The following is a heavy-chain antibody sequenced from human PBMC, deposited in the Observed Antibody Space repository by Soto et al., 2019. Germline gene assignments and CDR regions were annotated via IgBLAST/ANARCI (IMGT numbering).Heavy chain of an antibody. J-gene: IGHJ4*02. CDR1: GFTFPSFS. CDR2: ISGGDTT. Sequence: EVQLLASGGGLVQPGGSLGLSWAASGFTFPSFSMNWVRQAPGKGLGGVSTISGGDTTFYADSVKGRFTISRDESKNTLYLEMNSLRVDDTAVYFCAKRDSGSGTSPPLIGSWGQGTLVTVSS. CDR3: AKRDSGSGTSPPLIGS. V-gene: IGHV3-23*01. D-gene: IGHD3-10*01.